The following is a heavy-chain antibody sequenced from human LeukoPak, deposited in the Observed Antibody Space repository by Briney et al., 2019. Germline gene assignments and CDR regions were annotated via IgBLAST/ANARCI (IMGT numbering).Heavy chain of an antibody. CDR2: IKSKTDGGTT. D-gene: IGHD3-10*01. Sequence: KTGGSLRLSCAASGFTFSNAWMSWVRQAPGKGLEWVGRIKSKTDGGTTDYAAPVKGRFTTSRDDSKNTLYLQMNSLKTEDTAVYYCTTGGSWVRGQPFDYWGQGTLVTVSS. J-gene: IGHJ4*02. CDR1: GFTFSNAW. CDR3: TTGGSWVRGQPFDY. V-gene: IGHV3-15*01.